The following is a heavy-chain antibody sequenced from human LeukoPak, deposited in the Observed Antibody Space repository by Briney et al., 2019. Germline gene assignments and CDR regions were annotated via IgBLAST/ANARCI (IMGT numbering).Heavy chain of an antibody. D-gene: IGHD5-18*01. CDR2: ISGSGSTI. Sequence: GGSLRLSCAASGFTFRSYEMNWVRQAPGKGLEWVSYISGSGSTIYYADSVKGRFTISRDNAKNSLSLQMNSLRAEDTAVYYCARVRRGYSYGEFDYWGQGTLVTVSS. CDR1: GFTFRSYE. CDR3: ARVRRGYSYGEFDY. V-gene: IGHV3-48*03. J-gene: IGHJ4*02.